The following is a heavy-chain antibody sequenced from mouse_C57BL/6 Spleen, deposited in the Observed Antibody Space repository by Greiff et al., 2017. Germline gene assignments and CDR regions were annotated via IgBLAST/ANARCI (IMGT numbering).Heavy chain of an antibody. Sequence: QVQLKESGAELARPGASVKMSCKASGYTFTSYTMHWVKQRPGQGLEWIGYINPSSGYTKYNQKFKDKATLTADKSSSTAYMQLSSLTSEDSAVYYCARGHDYYWFAYWGQGTLVTVSA. J-gene: IGHJ3*01. CDR2: INPSSGYT. D-gene: IGHD2-4*01. V-gene: IGHV1-4*01. CDR1: GYTFTSYT. CDR3: ARGHDYYWFAY.